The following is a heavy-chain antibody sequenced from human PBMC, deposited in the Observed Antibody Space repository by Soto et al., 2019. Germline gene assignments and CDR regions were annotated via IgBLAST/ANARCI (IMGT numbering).Heavy chain of an antibody. CDR2: IYYSGST. CDR1: GGSISSSSYY. Sequence: LSLTCTVSGGSISSSSYYWGWIRQPPGKGLEWIGSIYYSGSTYYNPSLKSRVTISVDTSKNQFSLKLSSVTAADTAVYYCARQVLNYYGSGSYLYSWFDPWGQGTLVTVSS. V-gene: IGHV4-39*01. CDR3: ARQVLNYYGSGSYLYSWFDP. D-gene: IGHD3-10*01. J-gene: IGHJ5*02.